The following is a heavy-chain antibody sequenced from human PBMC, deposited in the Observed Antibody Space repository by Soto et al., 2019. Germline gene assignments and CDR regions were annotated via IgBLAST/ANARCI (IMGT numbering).Heavy chain of an antibody. CDR2: ISYDGSNK. J-gene: IGHJ6*02. CDR3: AKEKVLRYFDWLSTPHRYYYYYYGMDV. CDR1: GFTFSSYG. V-gene: IGHV3-30*18. Sequence: SGGSLRLSCAASGFTFSSYGMHWVRQAPGKGLEWVAVISYDGSNKYYADSVKGRFTISRDNSKNTLYLQMNSLRAEDTAVYYCAKEKVLRYFDWLSTPHRYYYYYYGMDVWGQGTTVTVSS. D-gene: IGHD3-9*01.